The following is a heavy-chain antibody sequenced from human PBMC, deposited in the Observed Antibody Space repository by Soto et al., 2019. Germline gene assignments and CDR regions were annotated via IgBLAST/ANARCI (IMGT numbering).Heavy chain of an antibody. J-gene: IGHJ4*02. V-gene: IGHV4-61*01. CDR3: ASFYHGYDFYDY. Sequence: QVQLQESGPRLVKPSETLSLTCGVSGGSVSSGSYYWSWIRQPPGKGLEWIGYIYYTGSTKYNPSLKSRVIISLDTSKNQFSLKLSSVTAADTAVYYCASFYHGYDFYDYWGQGTLVTVSA. CDR2: IYYTGST. D-gene: IGHD5-12*01. CDR1: GGSVSSGSYY.